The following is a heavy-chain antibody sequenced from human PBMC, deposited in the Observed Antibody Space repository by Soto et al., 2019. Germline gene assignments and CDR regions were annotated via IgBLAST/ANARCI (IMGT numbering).Heavy chain of an antibody. D-gene: IGHD6-13*01. J-gene: IGHJ5*02. Sequence: SETLSLTCTLSGGSISSSSYYWGWIRQPPGKGLEWIGSIYYSGSTYYMPSLKRRVTISVDTSKNQFSLKLSSVTAAATAVYYCAREDVAAGTSHWFDPWGQGTLVTVSS. CDR1: GGSISSSSYY. CDR2: IYYSGST. V-gene: IGHV4-39*02. CDR3: AREDVAAGTSHWFDP.